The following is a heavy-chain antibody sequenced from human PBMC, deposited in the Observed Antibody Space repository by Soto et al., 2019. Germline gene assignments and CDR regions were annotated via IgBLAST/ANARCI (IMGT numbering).Heavy chain of an antibody. CDR3: ARGGSSDWQVAFDI. D-gene: IGHD6-19*01. CDR2: INYSGSN. J-gene: IGHJ3*02. V-gene: IGHV4-34*01. Sequence: SETLSLTCSVDDGYFTTYYWNWIRQPPGKGLEWIGKINYSGSNNYNPSLKSRVTISIDMSKNQVSLKLTSVTAADTAVYFCARGGSSDWQVAFDIWGQGTTVTVSS. CDR1: DGYFTTYY.